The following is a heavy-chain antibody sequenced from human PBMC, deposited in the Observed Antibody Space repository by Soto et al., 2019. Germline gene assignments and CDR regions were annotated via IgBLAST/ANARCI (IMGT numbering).Heavy chain of an antibody. V-gene: IGHV1-69*02. CDR1: GGTFNTYS. Sequence: QVQLVQSGAEVKKPGSSVKVSCKDSGGTFNTYSMFWVRQAPGQGLEWMGRIIPMLGVRHYAQRFQDRVTINADKSTATVHMELSSLRSEDTALYYCTIGSWSGEVFDIWGQGTMVTVSS. CDR2: IIPMLGVR. CDR3: TIGSWSGEVFDI. D-gene: IGHD2-21*01. J-gene: IGHJ3*02.